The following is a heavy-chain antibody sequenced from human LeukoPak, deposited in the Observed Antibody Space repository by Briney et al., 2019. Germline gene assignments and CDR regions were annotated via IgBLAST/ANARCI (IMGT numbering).Heavy chain of an antibody. CDR3: ARDLQTGLAFDA. D-gene: IGHD7-27*01. Sequence: GGSLRLSCAASGFTFSSYGMYWVRQAPGKGLEWVAVISYHGSNTYYADSVKGRFTISRDNAANSLFLQMNSLRVEDTAVYYCARDLQTGLAFDAWGQGTVVTVSS. V-gene: IGHV3-30*03. CDR1: GFTFSSYG. CDR2: ISYHGSNT. J-gene: IGHJ3*01.